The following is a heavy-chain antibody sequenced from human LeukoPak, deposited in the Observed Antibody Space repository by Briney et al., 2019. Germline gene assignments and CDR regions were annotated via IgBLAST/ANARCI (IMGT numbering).Heavy chain of an antibody. Sequence: ASVKGSCKASGYTFISYDINWVRQATGQGLEWMGWMNPNSGITGYAQKFQGRVSMTRNTSISTAYMELSSLKSEDTAVYYCARGLYYYDSNGRTPYDYWGQGTLVTVSS. V-gene: IGHV1-8*01. D-gene: IGHD3-22*01. CDR3: ARGLYYYDSNGRTPYDY. CDR2: MNPNSGIT. CDR1: GYTFISYD. J-gene: IGHJ4*02.